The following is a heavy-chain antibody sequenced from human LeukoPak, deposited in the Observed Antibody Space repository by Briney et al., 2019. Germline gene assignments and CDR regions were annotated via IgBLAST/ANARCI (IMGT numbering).Heavy chain of an antibody. CDR1: GYTFTNYY. D-gene: IGHD4-17*01. V-gene: IGHV1-46*01. J-gene: IGHJ6*02. Sequence: ASVRVSCKASGYTFTNYYLHWVRQAPGHGLEWMAIINPSDGGTYYEQTLQGRVTVTRDTATSTVYMEMSSLRSEDTAVYYCARDTRTMTAVTRGANYYYGLDVWGQGTTVTVSS. CDR3: ARDTRTMTAVTRGANYYYGLDV. CDR2: INPSDGGT.